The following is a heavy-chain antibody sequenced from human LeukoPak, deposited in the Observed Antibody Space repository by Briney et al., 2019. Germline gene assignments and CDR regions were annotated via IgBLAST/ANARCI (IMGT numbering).Heavy chain of an antibody. D-gene: IGHD3-10*01. J-gene: IGHJ6*02. Sequence: EASVKVSCKASGGTFSSYAISWVRQAPGQGLEWMGGIIPIFGTANYAQKFQGRVTITADESTSTAYMELSSLRSEDTAVYYCARDRDYYYGSGSYYYGYYGMDVWGQGTAVTVSS. CDR2: IIPIFGTA. V-gene: IGHV1-69*13. CDR1: GGTFSSYA. CDR3: ARDRDYYYGSGSYYYGYYGMDV.